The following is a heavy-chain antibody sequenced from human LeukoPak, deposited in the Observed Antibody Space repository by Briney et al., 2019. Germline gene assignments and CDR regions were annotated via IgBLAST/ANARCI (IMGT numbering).Heavy chain of an antibody. J-gene: IGHJ4*02. CDR1: GYTLTELS. D-gene: IGHD3/OR15-3a*01. V-gene: IGHV1-24*01. Sequence: ASVKVSCKVSGYTLTELSMHWVRQAPGKGLEWMGGFDPEDGETIYAQKFQGRVAMTEDTSTDTTYMELSSLRSEDTAVYYCATLPRTGSYYFDYWGQGTLVTVSS. CDR3: ATLPRTGSYYFDY. CDR2: FDPEDGET.